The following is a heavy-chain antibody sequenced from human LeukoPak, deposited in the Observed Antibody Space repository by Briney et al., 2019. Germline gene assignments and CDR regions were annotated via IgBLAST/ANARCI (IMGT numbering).Heavy chain of an antibody. Sequence: GGSLRLSCAASGFTFSSYEMNWVRQAPGKGLEWVSYISSSGSTIYYADSVKGRFTISRDNAKNSLYLQMNSLRAEDTAVYYCARDCRGRIAVAGLDYWAREPWSPSPQ. D-gene: IGHD6-19*01. CDR3: ARDCRGRIAVAGLDY. J-gene: IGHJ4*02. V-gene: IGHV3-48*03. CDR1: GFTFSSYE. CDR2: ISSSGSTI.